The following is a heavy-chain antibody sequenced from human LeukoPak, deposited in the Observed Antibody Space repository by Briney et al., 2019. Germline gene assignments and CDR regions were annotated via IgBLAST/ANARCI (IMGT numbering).Heavy chain of an antibody. Sequence: PSETLSLTCAVYGGSFSGYYWSWLRQPPGKGLEWIGEINHSGSTNYNPSLKSRVTISVDTSKNQFSLKLSSVTAADTAVYYCARVVSSSWYDSIDYWGQGTLVTVSS. J-gene: IGHJ4*02. CDR1: GGSFSGYY. CDR3: ARVVSSSWYDSIDY. CDR2: INHSGST. V-gene: IGHV4-34*01. D-gene: IGHD6-13*01.